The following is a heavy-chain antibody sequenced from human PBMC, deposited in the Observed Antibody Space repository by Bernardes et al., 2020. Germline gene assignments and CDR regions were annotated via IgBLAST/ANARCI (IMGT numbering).Heavy chain of an antibody. J-gene: IGHJ6*03. CDR3: AREAVAGTHYYYYYDMDV. CDR2: TYYSEST. Sequence: SQTMSPTCTVFARSVSSGCYYWSWIRQTRGKGLEWTGYTYYSESTNYKPTLKSRVTISVDTSKKQFSLKLSSVTAADTAVYYCAREAVAGTHYYYYYDMDVWGKGTTVTVSS. CDR1: ARSVSSGCYY. V-gene: IGHV4-61*01. D-gene: IGHD6-13*01.